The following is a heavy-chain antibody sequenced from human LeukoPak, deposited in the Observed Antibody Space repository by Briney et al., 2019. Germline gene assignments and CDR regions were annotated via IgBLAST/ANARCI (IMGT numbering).Heavy chain of an antibody. J-gene: IGHJ5*02. Sequence: ASVKVSCTASGYTFTSYAMHWVRQAPGQRLEWMGWINAGNGNTKYSQKFQGRVTITRDTSASTAYMELRSLRSEDTAVYYCARTDCSSTSCYHYNNWFDPWGQGTLVAVSS. CDR3: ARTDCSSTSCYHYNNWFDP. CDR2: INAGNGNT. CDR1: GYTFTSYA. V-gene: IGHV1-3*01. D-gene: IGHD2-2*01.